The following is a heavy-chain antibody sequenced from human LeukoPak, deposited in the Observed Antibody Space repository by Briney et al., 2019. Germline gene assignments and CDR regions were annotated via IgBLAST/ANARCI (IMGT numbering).Heavy chain of an antibody. D-gene: IGHD3-3*01. CDR1: GFTFSSYA. CDR3: ATADYDFWSGLDY. Sequence: GGSLRLSCAASGFTFSSYAMHWVRQAPGKGLEWVAVIWYDGSNKYYADSVKGRFTISRDNSKNTLYLQMNSLRAEDTAVYYCATADYDFWSGLDYWGQGTLVTVSS. V-gene: IGHV3-33*08. J-gene: IGHJ4*02. CDR2: IWYDGSNK.